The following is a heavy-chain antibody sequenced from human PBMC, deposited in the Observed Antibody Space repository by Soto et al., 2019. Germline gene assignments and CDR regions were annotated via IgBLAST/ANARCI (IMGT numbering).Heavy chain of an antibody. CDR1: GFTFSSYG. CDR3: AKDDYDSSGYSVIWFDP. V-gene: IGHV3-30*18. J-gene: IGHJ5*02. D-gene: IGHD3-22*01. Sequence: PGGSLRLSCAASGFTFSSYGMHWVRQAPGKGLEWVAVISYDGSNKYYADSVKGRFTISRDNSKNTLYLQMNSLRAEDTAVYYCAKDDYDSSGYSVIWFDPWGQGTLVTVSS. CDR2: ISYDGSNK.